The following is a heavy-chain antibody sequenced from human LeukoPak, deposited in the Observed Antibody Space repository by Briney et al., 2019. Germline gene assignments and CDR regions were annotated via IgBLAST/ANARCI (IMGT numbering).Heavy chain of an antibody. CDR3: ARGSYCSSTSCYRRFYGSFYYYGMDV. D-gene: IGHD2-2*01. CDR2: MNPNSGTT. J-gene: IGHJ6*02. CDR1: GYTFTSYD. Sequence: GASVKVSCKASGYTFTSYDINWVRQATGQGLEWMGWMNPNSGTTGYAQKFQGRVTMTRNTSISTAYMELSSLRSEDTAVYYCARGSYCSSTSCYRRFYGSFYYYGMDVWGQGTTVTVSS. V-gene: IGHV1-8*01.